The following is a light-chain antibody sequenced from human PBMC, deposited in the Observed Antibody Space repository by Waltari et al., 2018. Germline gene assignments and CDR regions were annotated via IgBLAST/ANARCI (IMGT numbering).Light chain of an antibody. V-gene: IGLV1-47*01. CDR1: SSNIGSNY. Sequence: QSVLTQPPSASGTPGQRVTISCSGSSSNIGSNYVYWYQQLPGTAPKLLIYRNNPRPSGVPDRFSGSKSGTSASLAIGGLRSEDEADYYCAAWDASLSGPVFGGGTKLTVL. J-gene: IGLJ2*01. CDR2: RNN. CDR3: AAWDASLSGPV.